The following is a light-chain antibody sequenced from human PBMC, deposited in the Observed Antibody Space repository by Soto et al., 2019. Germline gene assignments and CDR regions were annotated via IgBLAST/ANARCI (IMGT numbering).Light chain of an antibody. CDR2: EVS. J-gene: IGLJ1*01. V-gene: IGLV2-18*02. CDR1: SSDVGSYNR. Sequence: SVLTQPPSVSGSPGQSVTISCTGTSSDVGSYNRVCWYQQPPGTAPKLMIYEVSNRPSGVPDRFSASKSGNTASLTISGLQAEDEADYYCSSYTSSSTYVFGTGTKVTVL. CDR3: SSYTSSSTYV.